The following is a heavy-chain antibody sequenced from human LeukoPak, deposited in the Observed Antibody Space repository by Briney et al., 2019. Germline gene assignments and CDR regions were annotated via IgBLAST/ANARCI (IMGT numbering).Heavy chain of an antibody. CDR3: TTGSSTCPD. V-gene: IGHV3-15*01. D-gene: IGHD2-2*01. CDR2: IKSKTDGGTT. CDR1: GFSSTYAW. Sequence: GGSLRLSCAASGFSSTYAWMSWVRQAPGKGLEWLGHIKSKTDGGTTDYAAPVKGRFTVSRDDSKNMLFLQMNSLTTEDTAVYYCTTGSSTCPDWGQGTLVTVSS. J-gene: IGHJ4*02.